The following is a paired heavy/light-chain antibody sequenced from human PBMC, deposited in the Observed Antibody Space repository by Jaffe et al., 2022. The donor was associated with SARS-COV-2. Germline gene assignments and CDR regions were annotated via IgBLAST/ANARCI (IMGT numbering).Light chain of an antibody. CDR2: DVS. CDR3: SSYTSSSTQV. J-gene: IGLJ1*01. CDR1: SSDVGGYNY. V-gene: IGLV2-14*01. Sequence: QSALTQSASVSGSPGQSITISCTGTSSDVGGYNYVSWYQQHPGKAPKLMIYDVSNRPSGVSTRFSGSKSGNTASLTISGLQAEDEADYYCSSYTSSSTQVFGTGTKVTVL.
Heavy chain of an antibody. CDR3: ARDPHGGDDRYFDY. Sequence: EVQLVESGGGLVKPGESLRLSCAASGFAFDNYAMSWVRQAPGRGLEWVSSISSGSSYIFYGDSVRGRFTISRENAKNSLYLQINSLRDEDTAVYYCARDPHGGDDRYFDYWGQGTLVTVSS. CDR2: ISSGSSYI. D-gene: IGHD2-21*02. V-gene: IGHV3-21*02. J-gene: IGHJ4*02. CDR1: GFAFDNYA.